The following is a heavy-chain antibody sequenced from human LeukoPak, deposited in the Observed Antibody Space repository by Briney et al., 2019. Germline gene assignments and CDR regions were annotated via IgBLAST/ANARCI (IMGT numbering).Heavy chain of an antibody. J-gene: IGHJ4*02. CDR3: AKSDIVVVVAASHY. CDR2: ISGSGGST. Sequence: SGGSLRLSCAASGFTFSSSAMSWVRQAPGKGLEWVSAISGSGGSTYYADSVKGRFTISRDNSKNTLYLQMNSLRAEDTAVYYCAKSDIVVVVAASHYWGQGTLVTVSS. D-gene: IGHD2-15*01. CDR1: GFTFSSSA. V-gene: IGHV3-23*01.